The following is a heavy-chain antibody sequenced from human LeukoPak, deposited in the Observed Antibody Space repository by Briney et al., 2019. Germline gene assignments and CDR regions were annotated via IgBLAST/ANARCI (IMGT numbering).Heavy chain of an antibody. CDR3: ARCPQYYYDSRGCPFGY. Sequence: GGSLRLSCEGSAFIFSGHWMNWVRQAPGKGLEWLSYISTDSHIIYYADSVKGRFTISRDNAKNSLYLQMNSLRDDDTAMYYCARCPQYYYDSRGCPFGYWGRGTLVTVSS. J-gene: IGHJ4*02. CDR1: AFIFSGHW. V-gene: IGHV3-48*02. D-gene: IGHD3-22*01. CDR2: ISTDSHII.